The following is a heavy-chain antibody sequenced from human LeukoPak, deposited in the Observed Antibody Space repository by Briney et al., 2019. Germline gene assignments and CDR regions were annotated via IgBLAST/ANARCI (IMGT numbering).Heavy chain of an antibody. J-gene: IGHJ4*02. V-gene: IGHV3-21*01. CDR3: ARATSGIRDGYNWHFDY. CDR2: ITSSSIYI. D-gene: IGHD5-24*01. Sequence: GGSLRLSCAASGFTFSSYTMNWVRQAPGKGLEWVSSITSSSIYIYYADSVKGRFTISRDNAKNSLYLQMNSLRAEDTAIYYCARATSGIRDGYNWHFDYWGQGTLVTVSS. CDR1: GFTFSSYT.